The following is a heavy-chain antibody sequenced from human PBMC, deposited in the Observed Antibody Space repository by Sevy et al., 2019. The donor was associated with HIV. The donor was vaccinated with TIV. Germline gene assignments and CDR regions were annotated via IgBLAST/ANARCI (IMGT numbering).Heavy chain of an antibody. Sequence: ASVKVSCKASGYSFTGYYIHWVRQAPGQGLEWMGWINPNSGGTYFAKKFQDSVTMTTDTSVNTAYMELRSLRFDDTAVYYCARMGDYYASSGYYPLKFWGQGTLVTVSS. D-gene: IGHD3-22*01. V-gene: IGHV1-2*02. CDR3: ARMGDYYASSGYYPLKF. J-gene: IGHJ4*02. CDR2: INPNSGGT. CDR1: GYSFTGYY.